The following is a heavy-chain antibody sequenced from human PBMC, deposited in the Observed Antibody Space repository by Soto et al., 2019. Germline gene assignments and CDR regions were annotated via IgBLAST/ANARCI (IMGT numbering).Heavy chain of an antibody. V-gene: IGHV1-18*01. D-gene: IGHD6-19*01. J-gene: IGHJ4*02. Sequence: ASVKVSFKASGYTFTSYGISWVRQAPGQGLEWMGWISAYNGNTNYAQKLQGRVTMTTDTPTSTAYMELRSLRSDDTAVYYCASDHQWPHAAELVFFSYRGQGTRVTGSS. CDR1: GYTFTSYG. CDR3: ASDHQWPHAAELVFFSY. CDR2: ISAYNGNT.